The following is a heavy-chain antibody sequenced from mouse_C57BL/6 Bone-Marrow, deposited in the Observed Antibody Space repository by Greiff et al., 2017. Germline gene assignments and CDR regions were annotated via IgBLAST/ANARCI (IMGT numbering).Heavy chain of an antibody. CDR2: IDPSDSYT. J-gene: IGHJ3*01. V-gene: IGHV1-59*01. CDR3: ARGIYYGSRGFAY. CDR1: GYTFTSYW. D-gene: IGHD1-1*01. Sequence: VQLQQPGAELVRPGTSVKLSCKASGYTFTSYWMHWVKQRPGQGLEWIGVIDPSDSYTNYNQKFKGKATLTVDTSSSTAYMQLSSLTSEDSAVYYCARGIYYGSRGFAYWGQGTLVTVSA.